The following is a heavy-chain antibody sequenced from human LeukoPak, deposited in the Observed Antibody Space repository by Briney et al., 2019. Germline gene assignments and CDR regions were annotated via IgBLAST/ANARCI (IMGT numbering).Heavy chain of an antibody. CDR2: INPSGGST. CDR3: ARGGLWFGESNYFSYYMDV. CDR1: GYTFTSYY. V-gene: IGHV1-46*01. J-gene: IGHJ6*03. D-gene: IGHD3-10*01. Sequence: ASVKVSCKASGYTFTSYYMHWVRQAPGQGLEWMGIINPSGGSTNYAQKFQGRVTMTRDTSTTTVYMELSSLRSEDTAVYYCARGGLWFGESNYFSYYMDVWGKGTTVTISS.